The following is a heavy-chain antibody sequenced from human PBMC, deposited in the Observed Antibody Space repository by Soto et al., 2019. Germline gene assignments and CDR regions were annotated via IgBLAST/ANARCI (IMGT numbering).Heavy chain of an antibody. J-gene: IGHJ4*02. CDR2: ISAHNGNT. Sequence: QVHLVQSGAEVKKAGASVKGSCKGSGYAFTTYGITWVRQAPGQGLEWMGWISAHNGNTNYAQKLQGRVTVTRDTSTSTAYMELRSLRSDDTSVYYCARGRYGDYWGQGALVTVSS. CDR1: GYAFTTYG. D-gene: IGHD1-1*01. CDR3: ARGRYGDY. V-gene: IGHV1-18*01.